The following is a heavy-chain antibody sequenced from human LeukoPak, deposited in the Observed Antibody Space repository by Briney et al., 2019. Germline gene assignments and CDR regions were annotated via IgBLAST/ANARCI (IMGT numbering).Heavy chain of an antibody. V-gene: IGHV4-34*01. CDR2: INHSGST. CDR3: ARETFITLVRVNWFDP. J-gene: IGHJ5*02. CDR1: GGSIRSY. Sequence: SETLSLTCTVSGGSIRSYWGWIRQPPGKGLEWIGEINHSGSTNYNPSLKSRATISIDTSKNQFSLRLTSVTAADTAVYYCARETFITLVRVNWFDPWGQGTLVTVSS. D-gene: IGHD3-10*01.